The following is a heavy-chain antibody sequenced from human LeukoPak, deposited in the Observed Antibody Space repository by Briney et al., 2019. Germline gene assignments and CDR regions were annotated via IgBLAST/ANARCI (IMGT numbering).Heavy chain of an antibody. Sequence: ASVKVSCKASGYTFTGYYMHWVRQAPGQGLEWMGWINPNSGGTTYAQKFQGRVTMTRDTSISTAYMELSRLTSDDTAVYYCARAPRYCSGGSCSDWFDSWGHGTLVTVSS. CDR3: ARAPRYCSGGSCSDWFDS. CDR1: GYTFTGYY. CDR2: INPNSGGT. V-gene: IGHV1-2*02. D-gene: IGHD2-15*01. J-gene: IGHJ5*01.